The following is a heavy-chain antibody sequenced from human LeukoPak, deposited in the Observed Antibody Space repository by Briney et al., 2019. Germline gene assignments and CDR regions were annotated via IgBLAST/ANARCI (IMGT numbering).Heavy chain of an antibody. CDR1: GYTFTSYY. J-gene: IGHJ6*02. V-gene: IGHV1-46*01. CDR3: ASTFGYDAFYYYYGTDV. CDR2: INPSGGST. Sequence: ASVKVSCKASGYTFTSYYMHWVRQAPGQGLEWMGIINPSGGSTSYAQKFQGRVTMTRDTSTSTVYMELSSLRSEDTAVYYCASTFGYDAFYYYYGTDVWGQGTTVTVSS. D-gene: IGHD5-12*01.